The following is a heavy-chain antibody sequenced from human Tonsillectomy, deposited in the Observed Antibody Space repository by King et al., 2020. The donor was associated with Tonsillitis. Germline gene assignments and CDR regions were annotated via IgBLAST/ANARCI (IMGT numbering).Heavy chain of an antibody. CDR3: ASIGVEMATSMDV. Sequence: VQLQQWGAGLLKPSETLSLTCAVSGGSFSTYYWSWIRQPPGKGLEWIGEINHSGITNYNPSLKSRVTISVDTSKNQFSLKLSSVTAADTAVYYCASIGVEMATSMDVWGKGTTVTVSS. D-gene: IGHD5-24*01. J-gene: IGHJ6*03. CDR1: GGSFSTYY. V-gene: IGHV4-34*01. CDR2: INHSGIT.